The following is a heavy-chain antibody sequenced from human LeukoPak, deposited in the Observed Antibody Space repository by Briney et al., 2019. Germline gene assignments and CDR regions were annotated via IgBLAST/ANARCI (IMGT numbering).Heavy chain of an antibody. CDR3: ARHRYGSGSPHDY. CDR1: GDSISSGNYY. D-gene: IGHD3-10*01. Sequence: SQTLSLTCTVSGDSISSGNYYWGWIRQPPGKGLEWIGSIYYSGSTYYNPSLKSRVTISVDTSKNQFSLKLSSVTAADTAVYYCARHRYGSGSPHDYWGQGTLVTVSS. V-gene: IGHV4-39*01. J-gene: IGHJ4*02. CDR2: IYYSGST.